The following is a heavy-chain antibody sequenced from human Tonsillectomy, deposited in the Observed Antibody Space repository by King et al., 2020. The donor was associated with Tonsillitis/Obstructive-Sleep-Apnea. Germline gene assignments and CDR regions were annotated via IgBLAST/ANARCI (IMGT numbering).Heavy chain of an antibody. D-gene: IGHD3-9*01. CDR2: INHSGST. CDR1: GGSFSAYY. Sequence: VQLQQWGAGLLKPSETLSLTCAVYGGSFSAYYWSWIRQPPGKGLEWIGEINHSGSTKYNPSLQSRVIISLDTSKKQFSLKIRSVTAADTAVYYCARGDLLTGYYASTDFDYWGQGTLVTVSS. CDR3: ARGDLLTGYYASTDFDY. V-gene: IGHV4-34*01. J-gene: IGHJ4*02.